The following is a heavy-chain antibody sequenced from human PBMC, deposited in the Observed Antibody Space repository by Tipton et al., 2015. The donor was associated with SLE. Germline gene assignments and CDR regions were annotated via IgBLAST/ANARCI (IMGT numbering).Heavy chain of an antibody. D-gene: IGHD6-13*01. J-gene: IGHJ4*02. Sequence: TLSLTCSASVYSITSGHYWAWIRQPPGKGREWIGTIYHCGSTYYSPSLKSRVTISADTSKNKFSLSLSSVTAADTAVSYCARQGNSWSADYWGLGTLVTVSS. CDR2: IYHCGST. V-gene: IGHV4-38-2*01. CDR3: ARQGNSWSADY. CDR1: VYSITSGHY.